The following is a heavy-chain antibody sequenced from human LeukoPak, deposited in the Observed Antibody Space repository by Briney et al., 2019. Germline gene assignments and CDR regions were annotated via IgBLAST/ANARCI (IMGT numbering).Heavy chain of an antibody. J-gene: IGHJ4*02. CDR2: ISSSSSYI. CDR3: ARDARFVVVPAATDY. V-gene: IGHV3-21*01. Sequence: PGGSLRLSCAASGFTFSSYSMNWVRQAPGKGLEWVSSISSSSSYIYYADSVKGRFTISRDNAKNSLYLQMNSLRAEDTAVYYCARDARFVVVPAATDYCGQGTLVTVSS. CDR1: GFTFSSYS. D-gene: IGHD2-2*01.